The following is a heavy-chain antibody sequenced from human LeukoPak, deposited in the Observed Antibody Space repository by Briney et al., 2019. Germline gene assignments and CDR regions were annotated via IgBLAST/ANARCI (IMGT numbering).Heavy chain of an antibody. CDR1: GFTFSSYG. V-gene: IGHV3-30*18. CDR2: ISYDGSNK. Sequence: GRSLRLSCAASGFTFSSYGMHWVRQAPGKGLEWVAVISYDGSNKYYADSVKGRFTISRDNSKNTLYLQMNSLGAEDTAVYYCAKDRYGSGSYPHFDYWGQGTLVTVSS. D-gene: IGHD3-10*01. CDR3: AKDRYGSGSYPHFDY. J-gene: IGHJ4*02.